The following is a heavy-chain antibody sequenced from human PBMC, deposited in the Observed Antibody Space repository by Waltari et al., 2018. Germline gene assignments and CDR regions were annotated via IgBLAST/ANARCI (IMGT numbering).Heavy chain of an antibody. J-gene: IGHJ4*02. D-gene: IGHD3-10*01. CDR3: ARAPPYYYGSGSYRPFDY. CDR1: GGSFSGYY. CDR2: INHSGST. Sequence: QVQLQQWGAGLLKPSETLSLTCAVYGGSFSGYYWSWIRQPPGKGLEWIGEINHSGSTNYNPSLKSRVAISVDTSENQFSLKLSSVTAADTAVYYCARAPPYYYGSGSYRPFDYWGQGTLVTVSS. V-gene: IGHV4-34*01.